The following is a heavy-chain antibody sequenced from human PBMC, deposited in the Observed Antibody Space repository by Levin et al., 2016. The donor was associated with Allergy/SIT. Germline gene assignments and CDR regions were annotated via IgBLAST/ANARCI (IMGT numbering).Heavy chain of an antibody. CDR1: GYTFIAYY. J-gene: IGHJ4*02. D-gene: IGHD1-14*01. CDR3: ARALAGTTIRVGDYFFDY. CDR2: INPNSGDT. Sequence: ASVKVSCKASGYTFIAYYVHWVRQAPGQGLQWMGWINPNSGDTNYAQEFQGRVTMTRDTSISTAFMELSSLRSDDTAVYYCARALAGTTIRVGDYFFDYWGLGTLVTVSS. V-gene: IGHV1-2*02.